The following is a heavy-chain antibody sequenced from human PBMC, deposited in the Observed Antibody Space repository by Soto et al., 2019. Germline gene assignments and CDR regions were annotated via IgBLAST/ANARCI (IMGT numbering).Heavy chain of an antibody. CDR3: AREADEGVSSYLHY. D-gene: IGHD2-8*01. Sequence: GGSLRLSCAASGFTFSSYSMSWVRQAPGKGLEWVSSLSSSSRFIYYADSVKGRFTISRDNAKKSLYLQMNSLRVEDTAVYYCAREADEGVSSYLHYWXQGTLVTAPQ. CDR2: LSSSSRFI. CDR1: GFTFSSYS. J-gene: IGHJ4*02. V-gene: IGHV3-21*01.